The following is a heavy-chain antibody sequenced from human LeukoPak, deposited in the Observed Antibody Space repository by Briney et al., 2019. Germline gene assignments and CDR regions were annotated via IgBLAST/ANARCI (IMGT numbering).Heavy chain of an antibody. V-gene: IGHV3-23*01. CDR3: AKDRRSGGSCSDY. CDR1: GFTFSGYA. Sequence: GGSLRLSCAASGFTFSGYAMSWVRQAPGRGLEWVSTISGSGDITYYADSVKGRLTISRGNSKNTMYLQMNSLRAEDTAVYYCAKDRRSGGSCSDYWGQGALVTVSS. J-gene: IGHJ4*02. D-gene: IGHD2-15*01. CDR2: ISGSGDIT.